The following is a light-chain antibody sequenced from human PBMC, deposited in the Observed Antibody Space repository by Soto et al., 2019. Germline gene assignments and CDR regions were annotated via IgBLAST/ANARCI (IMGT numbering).Light chain of an antibody. Sequence: QSVLTQPASVSGSPGQSITISCTGTSSDVGGYNYVSWYQQHPGKAPKLMIYEVSNRPSGVSNRFSGSKSGNTASLTISGLQAEDEADYYCRSYTSGSTYVFADGTKVTVL. V-gene: IGLV2-14*01. CDR2: EVS. CDR3: RSYTSGSTYV. J-gene: IGLJ1*01. CDR1: SSDVGGYNY.